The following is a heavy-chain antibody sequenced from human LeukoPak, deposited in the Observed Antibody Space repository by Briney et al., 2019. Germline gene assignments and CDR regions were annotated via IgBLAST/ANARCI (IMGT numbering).Heavy chain of an antibody. CDR1: GFTFSSYV. J-gene: IGHJ3*02. V-gene: IGHV3-30*04. CDR2: ISSDGSNK. D-gene: IGHD3-3*01. Sequence: WTSLRLSCAASGFTFSSYVMHWVRQAPGKGLEWVAAISSDGSNKYSEHGRFTISRDNSKNTLYLQMISLRAEDTAVYYCASSRMTIYGVVNDAFDIWGQGTMVTVSS. CDR3: ASSRMTIYGVVNDAFDI.